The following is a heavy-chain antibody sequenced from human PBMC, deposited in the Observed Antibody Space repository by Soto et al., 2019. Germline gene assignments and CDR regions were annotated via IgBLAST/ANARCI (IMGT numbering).Heavy chain of an antibody. CDR1: GYTLTELS. V-gene: IGHV1-24*01. CDR2: FDPEDGET. Sequence: ASVKVSCKVSGYTLTELSMHWVRQAPGKGLEWMGGFDPEDGETIYAQKFQGRVTMTEDTSTDTAYMELSSLRSEDTAVYYCASPGQQLVDYYHYGMDVWGQGTTVTVSS. D-gene: IGHD6-13*01. CDR3: ASPGQQLVDYYHYGMDV. J-gene: IGHJ6*02.